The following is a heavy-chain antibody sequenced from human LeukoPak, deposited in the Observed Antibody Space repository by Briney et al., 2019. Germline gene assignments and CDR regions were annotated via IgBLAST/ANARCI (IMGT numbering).Heavy chain of an antibody. CDR2: IFYSGGT. CDR3: ARIGAAGTRYYFDY. V-gene: IGHV4-59*01. Sequence: PSETLSLTCTVSGGSISSYYWSWIRQPPGKGLEWIGYIFYSGGTNYNPSLKSRVTLSIDTSKNQFSLELTSVTAADTAVYYCARIGAAGTRYYFDYWSQGTLVTVSS. CDR1: GGSISSYY. J-gene: IGHJ4*02. D-gene: IGHD6-13*01.